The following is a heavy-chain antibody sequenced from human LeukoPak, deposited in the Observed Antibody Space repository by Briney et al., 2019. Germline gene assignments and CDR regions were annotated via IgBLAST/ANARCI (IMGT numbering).Heavy chain of an antibody. CDR2: LYYSGNT. J-gene: IGHJ5*02. D-gene: IGHD2-2*01. V-gene: IGHV4-39*01. CDR3: ARGYCSSTSCYGWFDP. Sequence: SETLSLTCTVSGDSFSSSSDIWGWIRQSPGQGLERIGSLYYSGNTYYNPSLKSRVTTSVDRSNNQFSLRLTSVTAADTAVYYCARGYCSSTSCYGWFDPWGQGILVTVSS. CDR1: GDSFSSSSDI.